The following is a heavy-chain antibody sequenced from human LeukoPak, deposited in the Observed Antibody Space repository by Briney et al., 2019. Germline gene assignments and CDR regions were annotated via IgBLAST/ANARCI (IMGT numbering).Heavy chain of an antibody. CDR3: ARATPYCSSASCYNY. V-gene: IGHV1-8*01. D-gene: IGHD2-2*02. CDR1: GCDFSSFD. J-gene: IGHJ4*02. CDR2: VNPNSGNT. Sequence: GASVKVSCKASGCDFSSFDVNWVRQAPGQGLEWMGWVNPNSGNTGYAQKFQGRVAMTRDTSISTAYMELSSLRSEDTAVYYCARATPYCSSASCYNYWGQGTLVTVSS.